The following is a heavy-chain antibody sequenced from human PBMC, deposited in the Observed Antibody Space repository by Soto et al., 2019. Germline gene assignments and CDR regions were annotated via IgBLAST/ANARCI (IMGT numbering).Heavy chain of an antibody. CDR3: ARVRWSGYSTRDYYYSGMDV. CDR1: GYTFTSYG. V-gene: IGHV1-18*01. J-gene: IGHJ6*02. Sequence: SVEVSFKASGYTFTSYGISWVRQAPGQGLEWMGWINAYNSNTNNAHKLQGRATMTTGTSTSTAYMELRSLRSADTAVYYCARVRWSGYSTRDYYYSGMDVWGQGTTVTVSS. D-gene: IGHD3-3*01. CDR2: INAYNSNT.